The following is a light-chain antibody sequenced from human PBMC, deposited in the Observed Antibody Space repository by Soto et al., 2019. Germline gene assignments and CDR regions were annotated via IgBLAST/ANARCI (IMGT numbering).Light chain of an antibody. J-gene: IGKJ1*01. CDR1: QSIGNY. Sequence: DIQMTQSPSTLSASVGDRVTITCRASQSIGNYLAWYQQKPGKAPKLLISKASTLESRVPSRFSGSGSGTEFTLTISSLQSDDFATYNCQKYNTYPRWTFGQGTKVETK. CDR3: QKYNTYPRWT. V-gene: IGKV1-5*03. CDR2: KAS.